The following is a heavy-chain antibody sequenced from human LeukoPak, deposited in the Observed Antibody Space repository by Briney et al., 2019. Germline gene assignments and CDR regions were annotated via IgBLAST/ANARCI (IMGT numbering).Heavy chain of an antibody. CDR1: GGSISSGGYY. Sequence: PSETLSLTCTVSGGSISSGGYYWSWIRQHPGKGLEWIGHMYNSGDSYYDPSLKSRVTISVDTSKNEFSLKLSSVTAADTAVYYWGGKLSGTNWFDPWGQGTLVTVTS. D-gene: IGHD3-16*02. CDR3: GGKLSGTNWFDP. J-gene: IGHJ5*02. V-gene: IGHV4-31*03. CDR2: MYNSGDS.